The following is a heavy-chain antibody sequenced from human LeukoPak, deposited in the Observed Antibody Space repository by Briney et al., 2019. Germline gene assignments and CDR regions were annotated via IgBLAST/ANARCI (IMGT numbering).Heavy chain of an antibody. CDR3: ARNRMAVAGTVDY. CDR1: GFTFSSYS. V-gene: IGHV3-21*01. J-gene: IGHJ4*02. Sequence: GGSLRLSCAASGFTFSSYSMNWVRQAPGKGLEWVSSISSSSSYIYYADSVKGRFTISRDNAKNSLYLQMNSLRAEDTAVYYCARNRMAVAGTVDYWGQGTLVTVSS. CDR2: ISSSSSYI. D-gene: IGHD6-19*01.